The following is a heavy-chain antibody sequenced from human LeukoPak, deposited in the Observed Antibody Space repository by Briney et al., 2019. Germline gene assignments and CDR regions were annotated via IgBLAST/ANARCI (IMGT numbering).Heavy chain of an antibody. D-gene: IGHD3-22*01. CDR3: SSQAHYYDSRDYLDY. CDR1: GFTFNEHA. CDR2: IRSYEYNGTT. J-gene: IGHJ4*02. V-gene: IGHV3-49*04. Sequence: GGSLRLSCTTSGFTFNEHALNWVRQPPGKGLERVGFIRSYEYNGTTEYATSVKGRFFMSRDDSKSVASLQMSSLKIEDTGIYYCSSQAHYYDSRDYLDYWGQGTQVTVSS.